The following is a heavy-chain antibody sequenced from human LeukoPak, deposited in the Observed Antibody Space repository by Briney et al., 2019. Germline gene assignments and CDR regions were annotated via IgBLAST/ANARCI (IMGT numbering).Heavy chain of an antibody. V-gene: IGHV3-48*04. CDR3: AKDQGIQLWLKYFQH. Sequence: SGGSLRLSCAASGFTFTTYAMNWVRQAPGKGLEWVSYISSSGSTIYYADSVKGRFTISRDNSKSTLYLQMNSLRAEDTAVYYCAKDQGIQLWLKYFQHWGQGTLVTVSS. J-gene: IGHJ1*01. CDR2: ISSSGSTI. CDR1: GFTFTTYA. D-gene: IGHD5-18*01.